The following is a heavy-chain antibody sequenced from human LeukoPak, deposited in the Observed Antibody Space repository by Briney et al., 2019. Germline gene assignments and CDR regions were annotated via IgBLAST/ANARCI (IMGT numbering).Heavy chain of an antibody. Sequence: PSETLSLTCTVSGGSISSGGYYWSWIRQPAGKGLEWIGRIYTSGSTNYNPSLKSRVTISVDTSKNQFSLKLSSVTAADTAVYYCAREGKQTTVTGWGQGTLVTVSS. CDR2: IYTSGST. CDR3: AREGKQTTVTG. D-gene: IGHD4-17*01. CDR1: GGSISSGGYY. V-gene: IGHV4-61*02. J-gene: IGHJ4*02.